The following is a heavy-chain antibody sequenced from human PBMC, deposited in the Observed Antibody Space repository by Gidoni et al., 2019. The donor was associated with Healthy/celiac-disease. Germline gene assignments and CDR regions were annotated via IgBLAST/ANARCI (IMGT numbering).Heavy chain of an antibody. V-gene: IGHV1-69*06. CDR1: GGTFSSYA. Sequence: QVQLVQSGAEVKKPGSSVKVSCKASGGTFSSYAISWVRQAPGQGLEWMGGIIPIFGTANYAQKFQGRVTITADKSTSTAYMELSSLRSEDTAVYYCARDKGDTAPKSWGLWYYYYGMDVWGQGTTVTVSS. J-gene: IGHJ6*02. CDR2: IIPIFGTA. CDR3: ARDKGDTAPKSWGLWYYYYGMDV. D-gene: IGHD5-18*01.